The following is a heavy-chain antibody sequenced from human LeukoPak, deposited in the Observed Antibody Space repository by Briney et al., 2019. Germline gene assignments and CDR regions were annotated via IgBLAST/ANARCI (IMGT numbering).Heavy chain of an antibody. CDR1: GFSFSDYS. J-gene: IGHJ6*02. Sequence: KPGGSLRLSCAASGFSFSDYSMTWIRQAPGKGLEWVSDINLYGNTKYYVDSVKGRFTISRDNAKKSLFLQMNTLRVEDTAIYYCARIYEGQKRGRLGRDSEFYRYYILDIWGPGTTVIVSS. CDR3: ARIYEGQKRGRLGRDSEFYRYYILDI. D-gene: IGHD3-16*01. CDR2: INLYGNTK. V-gene: IGHV3-11*01.